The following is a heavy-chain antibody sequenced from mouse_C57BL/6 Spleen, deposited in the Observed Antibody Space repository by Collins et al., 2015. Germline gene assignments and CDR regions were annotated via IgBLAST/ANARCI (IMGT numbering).Heavy chain of an antibody. D-gene: IGHD3-1*01. CDR2: INTETGEP. V-gene: IGHV9-2-1*01. CDR1: GYTFTDYS. J-gene: IGHJ3*01. CDR3: ARQLGLPPFAY. Sequence: QIQLVQSGPELKKPGETVKISCKASGYTFTDYSMHWVKQAPGKGLKWMGWINTETGEPTYADNFKGRFAFSLETSASTAYLQINNLKNEDTATYFCARQLGLPPFAYWGQGTLVTVSA.